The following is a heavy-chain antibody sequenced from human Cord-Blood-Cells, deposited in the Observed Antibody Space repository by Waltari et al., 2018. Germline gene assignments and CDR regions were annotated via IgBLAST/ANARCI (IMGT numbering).Heavy chain of an antibody. Sequence: EVQLVESGGGLVQPGRSLRLSCAASGFTFAVYAMHWVRQAPGKGLEWVSGISWNSGSRGYADSVKGRFTISRDNAKNSLYLQMNSLRAEDTALYYCAKDIGGDIVLMVYAYWGQGTLVTVSS. J-gene: IGHJ4*02. CDR3: AKDIGGDIVLMVYAY. V-gene: IGHV3-9*01. CDR2: ISWNSGSR. D-gene: IGHD2-8*01. CDR1: GFTFAVYA.